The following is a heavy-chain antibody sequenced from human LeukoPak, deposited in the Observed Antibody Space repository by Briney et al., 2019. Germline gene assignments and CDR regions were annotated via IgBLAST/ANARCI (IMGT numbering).Heavy chain of an antibody. D-gene: IGHD6-19*01. J-gene: IGHJ4*02. V-gene: IGHV3-23*01. CDR3: ARYSSGWRSPFDY. CDR1: GFTFSSYA. Sequence: QSGGSLRLSCAASGFTFSSYAMTWVRQAPGKGLEWVSVISGNGINTYYADAVKGRFTISRDNAKNSLYLQMNSLRAEDTAVYYCARYSSGWRSPFDYWGQGTLVTVSS. CDR2: ISGNGINT.